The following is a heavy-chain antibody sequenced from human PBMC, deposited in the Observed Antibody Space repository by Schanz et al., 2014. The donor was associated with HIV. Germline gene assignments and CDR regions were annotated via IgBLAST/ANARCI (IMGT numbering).Heavy chain of an antibody. Sequence: EVQLVESGGGLVQPGGSLRLSCAASGFTFSSYWMTWVRQAPGKGLEWVANIKQDGSVKSYPDSVQGRFTVSRDNAKNSLFLQMNSLRAEDTAVYYCAKGGRDILSYYGMDVWGQGTTVTVSS. CDR2: IKQDGSVK. D-gene: IGHD2-15*01. V-gene: IGHV3-7*03. CDR3: AKGGRDILSYYGMDV. J-gene: IGHJ6*02. CDR1: GFTFSSYW.